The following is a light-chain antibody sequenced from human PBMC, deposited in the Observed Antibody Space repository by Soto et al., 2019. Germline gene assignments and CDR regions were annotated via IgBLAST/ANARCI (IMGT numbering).Light chain of an antibody. J-gene: IGKJ1*01. CDR2: GAS. CDR3: QQYNNWPTWT. Sequence: EIVMTQSPATLSVSPGERATLSCRASQSVSSNLAWYQQKPGQAPRLLIYGASTRATGIPARFSGSGSGTDSTLTISSLQSEDCAVYYGQQYNNWPTWTFGPGTKVEIK. CDR1: QSVSSN. V-gene: IGKV3-15*01.